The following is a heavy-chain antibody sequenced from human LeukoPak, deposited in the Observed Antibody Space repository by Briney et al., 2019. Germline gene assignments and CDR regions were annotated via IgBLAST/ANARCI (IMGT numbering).Heavy chain of an antibody. CDR3: ARAQRIKRNYYYYGMDV. Sequence: SVKVSCKASGGTFSSYAISWVRQAPGQGLEWMGRIIPILGIANYAQKFQGRVTMTRNTSISTAYMELSSLRSEDTAVYYCARAQRIKRNYYYYGMDVWGQGTTVTVSS. CDR2: IIPILGIA. D-gene: IGHD2-15*01. J-gene: IGHJ6*02. V-gene: IGHV1-69*04. CDR1: GGTFSSYA.